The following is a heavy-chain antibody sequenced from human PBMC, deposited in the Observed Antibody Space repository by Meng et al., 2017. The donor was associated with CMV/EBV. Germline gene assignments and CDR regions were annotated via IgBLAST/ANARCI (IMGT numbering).Heavy chain of an antibody. J-gene: IGHJ4*02. Sequence: QVQLVQSGAEVKKPGASVQVACKVLGYTFTSYGISWVRPAPAQGLEWMGWISAYNGNTNYAQKLQGRVTMTTDTSTSTAYMELRSLRSDDTAVYYCATDILTHFDYWGQGTLVTVSS. D-gene: IGHD3-9*01. V-gene: IGHV1-18*01. CDR2: ISAYNGNT. CDR3: ATDILTHFDY. CDR1: GYTFTSYG.